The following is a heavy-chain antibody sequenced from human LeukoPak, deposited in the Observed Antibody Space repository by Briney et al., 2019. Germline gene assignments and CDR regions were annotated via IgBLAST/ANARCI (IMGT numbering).Heavy chain of an antibody. CDR1: GFTFSSYA. J-gene: IGHJ4*02. CDR2: ISGSGGST. V-gene: IGHV3-23*01. CDR3: AKDPRGWLSTPDY. D-gene: IGHD3-22*01. Sequence: GGSLRLSCAASGFTFSSYAISWVRQAPGKGLEWVSAISGSGGSTYYADSVKGRFTITRYNSKNTLDLQMNSLRADDTAVYYCAKDPRGWLSTPDYWGQGTLVTVSS.